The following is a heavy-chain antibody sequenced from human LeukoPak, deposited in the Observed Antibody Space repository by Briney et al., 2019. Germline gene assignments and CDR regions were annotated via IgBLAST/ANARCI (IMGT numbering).Heavy chain of an antibody. CDR2: IHTSGRT. J-gene: IGHJ4*02. D-gene: IGHD5-18*01. Sequence: SQTLSLTCTVSGGSISSSNFLWDWIRQPAGKGLEWIGRIHTSGRTNYNPSLKSRVTISVDTSKNQFSLKLSSVTAADTAVYYCASLPGDTAMAQAVDYWGQGTLVTVSS. CDR1: GGSISSSNFL. CDR3: ASLPGDTAMAQAVDY. V-gene: IGHV4-61*02.